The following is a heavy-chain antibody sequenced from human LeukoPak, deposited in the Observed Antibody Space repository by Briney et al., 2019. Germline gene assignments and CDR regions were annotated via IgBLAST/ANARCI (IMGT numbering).Heavy chain of an antibody. V-gene: IGHV3-30-3*01. CDR3: ARLGSSGWYKGIIDP. J-gene: IGHJ5*02. D-gene: IGHD6-19*01. CDR2: ISYDGSNK. Sequence: PGGSLRLSCAASGFTFSSYAMHWVRQAPGKGLEWVAVISYDGSNKYYADSVKGRFTISRDNSKNTLYLQMNSLRAEDTAVYCCARLGSSGWYKGIIDPWGQGTLVTVSS. CDR1: GFTFSSYA.